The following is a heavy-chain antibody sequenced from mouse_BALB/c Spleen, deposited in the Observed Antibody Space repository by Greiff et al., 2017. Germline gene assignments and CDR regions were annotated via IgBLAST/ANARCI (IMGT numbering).Heavy chain of an antibody. V-gene: IGHV3-8*02. D-gene: IGHD1-1*01. CDR1: GDSITSGY. CDR2: ISYSGST. J-gene: IGHJ4*01. CDR3: ARDYGSSYLDY. Sequence: EVHLVESGPSLVKPSQTLSLTCSVTGDSITSGYWNWIRKFPGNKLECMGYISYSGSTYYNPSLKSRLSITRDTSKNQYYLQLNSVTTEDTATYYCARDYGSSYLDYWGQGTSVTVSS.